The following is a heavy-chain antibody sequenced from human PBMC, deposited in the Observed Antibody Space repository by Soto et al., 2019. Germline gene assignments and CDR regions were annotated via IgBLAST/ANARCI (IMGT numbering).Heavy chain of an antibody. V-gene: IGHV4-39*01. Sequence: TSETLSLTCTVSGGSISSSGCYWGWIRQPPGKGLEWIGSIYYSGSTYYNPSLKSRVTISVDTSKNQFSLKLSSVTAADTAVYYCARHFPDYYGSGNYYGMDVWGQGTTVTVSS. J-gene: IGHJ6*02. CDR3: ARHFPDYYGSGNYYGMDV. CDR1: GGSISSSGCY. CDR2: IYYSGST. D-gene: IGHD3-10*01.